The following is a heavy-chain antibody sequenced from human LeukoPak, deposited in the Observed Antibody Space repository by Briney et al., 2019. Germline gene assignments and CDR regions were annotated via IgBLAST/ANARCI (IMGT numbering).Heavy chain of an antibody. Sequence: SETLSLTCTVSGGSISSSSYYWGWIRQPPGTGLEWLGSIYYSGSTYYNPSLKSRVTISVDTSKNQFSLKLSSVTAADTAVYYCARDYQGGYGDKTVDYWGQGTLVTVSS. V-gene: IGHV4-39*07. CDR3: ARDYQGGYGDKTVDY. CDR1: GGSISSSSYY. CDR2: IYYSGST. J-gene: IGHJ4*02. D-gene: IGHD5-18*01.